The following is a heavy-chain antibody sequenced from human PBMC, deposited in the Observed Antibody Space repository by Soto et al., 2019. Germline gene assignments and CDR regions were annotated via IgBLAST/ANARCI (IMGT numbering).Heavy chain of an antibody. Sequence: ASVKVSCKASGYTFTSYAMHWVRQAPGQRLEWMGWINAGNGNTKYSQKFQGRVTITRDTSASTAYMELSSLRSEDTAVYYCAREGCSSTSCYAPFDYWGQGTLVTVSS. J-gene: IGHJ4*02. CDR3: AREGCSSTSCYAPFDY. CDR2: INAGNGNT. V-gene: IGHV1-3*01. D-gene: IGHD2-2*01. CDR1: GYTFTSYA.